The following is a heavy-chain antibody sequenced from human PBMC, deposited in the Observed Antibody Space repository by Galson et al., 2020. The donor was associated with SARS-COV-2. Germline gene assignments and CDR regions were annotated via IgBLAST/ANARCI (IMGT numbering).Heavy chain of an antibody. CDR3: ARGYCTGGVCYTGYYGMDV. CDR1: GFTFSSYE. D-gene: IGHD2-8*02. V-gene: IGHV3-48*03. J-gene: IGHJ6*02. CDR2: ISSSGSTI. Sequence: GESLKISCAASGFTFSSYEMNWVRQAPGKGLEWVSYISSSGSTIYYADSVKGRFTISRDNAKNSLYLQMNSLRAEDTAVYYCARGYCTGGVCYTGYYGMDVWGQGTTVTVSS.